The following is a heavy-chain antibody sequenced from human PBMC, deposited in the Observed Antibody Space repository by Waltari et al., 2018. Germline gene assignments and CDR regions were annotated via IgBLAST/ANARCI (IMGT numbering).Heavy chain of an antibody. CDR1: GGSFSGYY. D-gene: IGHD2-21*01. J-gene: IGHJ4*02. V-gene: IGHV4-34*01. CDR2: INHSGST. Sequence: QVQLQQWGAGLLKPSETLSLTCAVSGGSFSGYYWSWIRQPPGKGLEWIGEINHSGSTNYNPSLKSRVTISVDTSKNQFSLKLSSVTAADTAVYYCARPANGSDLDYWGQGTLVTVSS. CDR3: ARPANGSDLDY.